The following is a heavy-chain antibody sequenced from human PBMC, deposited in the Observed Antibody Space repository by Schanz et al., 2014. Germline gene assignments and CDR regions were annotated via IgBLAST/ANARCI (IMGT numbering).Heavy chain of an antibody. J-gene: IGHJ4*02. CDR1: GLIFSNYV. Sequence: EVQLLESGGGLVQPGGSLKLSCAASGLIFSNYVMSWVRQAPGKGLEWVSFIYIGGNTYYADSVKGRFTISRDNSKNTVHIQMNSLRAEDTAVYYCARGGPAYYFDDWGQGTLVTVSS. CDR3: ARGGPAYYFDD. V-gene: IGHV3-66*01. CDR2: IYIGGNT.